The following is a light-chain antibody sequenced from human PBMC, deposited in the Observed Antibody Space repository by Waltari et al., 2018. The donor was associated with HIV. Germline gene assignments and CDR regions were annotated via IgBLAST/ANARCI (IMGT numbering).Light chain of an antibody. CDR1: RSNIDNAN. Sequence: QSVLTPPPSASATPGPRVTTSCSGTRSNIDNANVHCYQQHTGAAPRLPISTDTQRPSGVPDRFTGSKSGTSASLAISGRRSEDEADYYCVGWDSRLSGYVFGSGTKVTVL. CDR2: TDT. J-gene: IGLJ1*01. V-gene: IGLV1-47*01. CDR3: VGWDSRLSGYV.